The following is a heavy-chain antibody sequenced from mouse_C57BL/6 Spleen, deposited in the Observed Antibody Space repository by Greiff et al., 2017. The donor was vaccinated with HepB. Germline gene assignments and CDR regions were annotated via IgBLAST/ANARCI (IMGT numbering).Heavy chain of an antibody. CDR3: ARVGTAQATAWFAY. J-gene: IGHJ3*01. CDR1: GFTFSDYY. D-gene: IGHD3-2*02. V-gene: IGHV5-16*01. Sequence: EVKLMESEGGLVQPGSSMKLSCTASGFTFSDYYMAWVRQVPEKGLEWVANINYDGSSTYYLDSLKSRFIISRDNAKNILYLQMSSLKSEDTATYYCARVGTAQATAWFAYWGQGTLVTVSA. CDR2: INYDGSST.